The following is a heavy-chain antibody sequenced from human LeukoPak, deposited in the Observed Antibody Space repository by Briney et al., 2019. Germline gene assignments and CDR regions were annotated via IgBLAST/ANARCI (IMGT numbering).Heavy chain of an antibody. D-gene: IGHD3-22*01. Sequence: SVKVSCKASGGTFSSYAISWVRQAPGQGLEWMGGIIPIFGTANYAQKFQGRVTITADESTSTAYMELSSLRSEDTAVYYCASSSRRRNYYGSSGYYRDAFDIWGQGTMVTVSS. V-gene: IGHV1-69*13. J-gene: IGHJ3*02. CDR1: GGTFSSYA. CDR3: ASSSRRRNYYGSSGYYRDAFDI. CDR2: IIPIFGTA.